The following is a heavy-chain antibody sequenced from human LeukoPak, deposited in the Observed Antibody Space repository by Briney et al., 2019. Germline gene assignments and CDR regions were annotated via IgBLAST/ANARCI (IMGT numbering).Heavy chain of an antibody. Sequence: GGSLRLSCAASGFTFSSYGMHCVRQAPGKGLEWVAFIRYDGSNKYYADSVKGRFTISRDNSKNTLYLQMNSLRAEDTAVYYCAKDRTTLLDYWGQGTLVTVSS. D-gene: IGHD1-14*01. CDR2: IRYDGSNK. CDR3: AKDRTTLLDY. V-gene: IGHV3-30*02. CDR1: GFTFSSYG. J-gene: IGHJ4*02.